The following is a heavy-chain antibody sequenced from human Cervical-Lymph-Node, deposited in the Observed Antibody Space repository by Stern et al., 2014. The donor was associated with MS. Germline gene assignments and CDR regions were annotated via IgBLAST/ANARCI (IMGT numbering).Heavy chain of an antibody. CDR2: ITPLFGTA. J-gene: IGHJ4*02. Sequence: VQLVESGAEVKKPESSVKVSCKASGGSFSTFDISWVRQAPGQGLEWLGGITPLFGTANYAQNFQGRVTFTADESTSTFYMDLTSLRSEDTAVYYCARHQGGIAANWGQGTLVTVSS. CDR3: ARHQGGIAAN. V-gene: IGHV1-69*01. D-gene: IGHD6-13*01. CDR1: GGSFSTFD.